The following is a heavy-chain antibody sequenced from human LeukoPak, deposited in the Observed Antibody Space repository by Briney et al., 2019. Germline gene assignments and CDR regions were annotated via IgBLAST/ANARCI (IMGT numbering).Heavy chain of an antibody. V-gene: IGHV1-2*04. J-gene: IGHJ4*02. CDR1: GYTFTGYY. D-gene: IGHD5-18*01. CDR3: ARTTAMVTIFDY. CDR2: INPNSGGT. Sequence: ASVNVSCKASGYTFTGYYMHWVRQAPGQGLEWMGWINPNSGGTNYAQKFQGWVTMTRDTSISTAYMELSSLRSEDTAVYYCARTTAMVTIFDYWGQGTLVTVSS.